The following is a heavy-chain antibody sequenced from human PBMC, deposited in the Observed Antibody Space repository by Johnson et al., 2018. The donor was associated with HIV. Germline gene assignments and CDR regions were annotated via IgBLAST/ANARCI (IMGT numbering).Heavy chain of an antibody. CDR2: IGTAGDT. Sequence: VQLVESGGGLVQPGGSLRLSCAASGFTFSSYDMHWVRQATGKGLEWVSAIGTAGDTYYPGSVKGRFTISRENAKNSLYLQMNSLRAEDTALYYCAREIIAARPSAFDIWGQGTMVTVSS. V-gene: IGHV3-13*01. CDR1: GFTFSSYD. D-gene: IGHD6-6*01. CDR3: AREIIAARPSAFDI. J-gene: IGHJ3*02.